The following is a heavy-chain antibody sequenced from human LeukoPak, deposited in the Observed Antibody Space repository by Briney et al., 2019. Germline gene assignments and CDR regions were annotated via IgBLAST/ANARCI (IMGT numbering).Heavy chain of an antibody. CDR1: GYTFTGYA. CDR3: ARGPSDYYYDSSGYPL. Sequence: ASVKVSCKASGYTFTGYAMNWVRQAPGQGLEWMGWINTNTGNPTYAQGFTGRFVFSLDTSVSTAYLQISGLKAEDTAVYYCARGPSDYYYDSSGYPLWGQGTLVTVSS. D-gene: IGHD3-22*01. V-gene: IGHV7-4-1*02. CDR2: INTNTGNP. J-gene: IGHJ4*02.